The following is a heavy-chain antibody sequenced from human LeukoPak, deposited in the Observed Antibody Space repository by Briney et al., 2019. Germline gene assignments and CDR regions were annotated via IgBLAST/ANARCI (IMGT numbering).Heavy chain of an antibody. Sequence: GGSLRLSCAASGFTFSSYAMSWVRQAPGKGLEWVSAISGGGGSTYYADSVKGRFTISRDNSKNTLYLQMNSLRAEDTAVYYCAKGTILTGYYTGGFDYWGQGTLVTVSS. D-gene: IGHD3-9*01. CDR3: AKGTILTGYYTGGFDY. CDR1: GFTFSSYA. J-gene: IGHJ4*02. V-gene: IGHV3-23*01. CDR2: ISGGGGST.